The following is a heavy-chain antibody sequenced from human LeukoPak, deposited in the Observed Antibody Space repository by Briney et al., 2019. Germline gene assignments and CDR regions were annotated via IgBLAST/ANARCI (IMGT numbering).Heavy chain of an antibody. CDR1: GFTFSSYA. CDR2: ISGSGGST. CDR3: APSSGAPAAGAPFDY. Sequence: PGGSLRLSCAASGFTFSSYAMSWVRQAPGKGLEWVSAISGSGGSTYYADSVKGRFTISRDNSKNTLYLQMNSLRAEDTAVYYCAPSSGAPAAGAPFDYWGQGTLVTVPS. V-gene: IGHV3-23*01. D-gene: IGHD4/OR15-4a*01. J-gene: IGHJ4*02.